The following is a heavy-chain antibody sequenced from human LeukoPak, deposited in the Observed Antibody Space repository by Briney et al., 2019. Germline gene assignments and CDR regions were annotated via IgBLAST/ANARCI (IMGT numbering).Heavy chain of an antibody. CDR2: ISGSGGST. CDR3: AKDHLGVPAAADY. V-gene: IGHV3-23*01. J-gene: IGHJ4*02. CDR1: GFTFSSYA. Sequence: GGSLRLSCAASGFTFSSYAMSWVRQAPGKGLEWVSAISGSGGSTYYADSVKGRFTISRDNSKNTLYLQMDSLRAEDTAVYYCAKDHLGVPAAADYWGQGTLVTVSS. D-gene: IGHD2-2*01.